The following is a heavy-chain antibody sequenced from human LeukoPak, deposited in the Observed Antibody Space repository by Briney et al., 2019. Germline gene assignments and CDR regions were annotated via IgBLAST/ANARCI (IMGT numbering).Heavy chain of an antibody. CDR3: ARAGSRKYGSGSYYSGNNWFDP. V-gene: IGHV1-18*01. CDR2: ISAYNGNT. D-gene: IGHD3-10*01. CDR1: GYTFTSYG. J-gene: IGHJ5*02. Sequence: ASVKVSCKASGYTFTSYGISWVRQAPGQGLEWMGWISAYNGNTNYAQKFQGRVTITADESTSTAYMELSSLRSEDTAVYYCARAGSRKYGSGSYYSGNNWFDPWGQGTLVTVSS.